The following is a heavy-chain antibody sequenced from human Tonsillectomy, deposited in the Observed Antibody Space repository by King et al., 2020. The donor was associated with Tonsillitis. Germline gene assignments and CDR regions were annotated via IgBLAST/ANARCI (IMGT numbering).Heavy chain of an antibody. CDR1: GASITSYY. V-gene: IGHV4-59*08. J-gene: IGHJ3*02. CDR2: IYYNGRT. CDR3: AMKKRTVVTDPAAFDI. D-gene: IGHD4-23*01. Sequence: QLQESGPGLVQPSETLSLTCTVSGASITSYYWSWIRQSPGRGLEWIGYIYYNGRTDYNPSLKSRVTISEDTSRNQFSPKLTSATAADTAMFFCAMKKRTVVTDPAAFDIWGQGTMVTVSS.